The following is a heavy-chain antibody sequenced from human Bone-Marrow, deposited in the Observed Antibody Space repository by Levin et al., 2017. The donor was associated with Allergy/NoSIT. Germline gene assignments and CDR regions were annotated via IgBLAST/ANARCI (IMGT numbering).Heavy chain of an antibody. J-gene: IGHJ4*02. CDR1: GYTFTGYY. CDR2: INPNSGGT. Sequence: PGESLKISCKASGYTFTGYYMHWVRQAPGQGLEWMGRINPNSGGTNYAQKFQGRVTMTRDTSISTAYMELSRLRSDDTAVYYCVVLRFLEWSPNTYYFDYWGQGTLVTVSS. D-gene: IGHD3-3*01. CDR3: VVLRFLEWSPNTYYFDY. V-gene: IGHV1-2*06.